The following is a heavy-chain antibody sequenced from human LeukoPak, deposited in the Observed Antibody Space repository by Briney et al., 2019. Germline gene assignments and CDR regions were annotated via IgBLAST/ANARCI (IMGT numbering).Heavy chain of an antibody. CDR1: GFTFSSYD. CDR2: IGTTGDT. J-gene: IGHJ4*02. Sequence: SGGSLRLSCAASGFTFSSYDMHWVRQATGKGLEWVSAIGTTGDTYYPDSVRGRFTISRENAKNSLYLQMNSLRAGDTAVYYCASSPSYSSSWYALDSWGQGTLVTVSS. CDR3: ASSPSYSSSWYALDS. D-gene: IGHD6-13*01. V-gene: IGHV3-13*01.